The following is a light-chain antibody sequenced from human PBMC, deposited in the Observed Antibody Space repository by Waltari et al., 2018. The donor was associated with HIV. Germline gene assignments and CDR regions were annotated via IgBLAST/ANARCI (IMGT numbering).Light chain of an antibody. CDR3: QSYDDTVSLEV. CDR1: TSNLRGHP. CDR2: DDD. J-gene: IGLJ2*01. V-gene: IGLV1-40*01. Sequence: QSVLTQPPSVSGAPGQRVTISCTGSTSNLRGHPVHWFRQLPGAAPKLPIYDDDVRPSGVSDRFSGSKSDTSASLAIAGLQAEDEADYYCQSYDDTVSLEVFGGGTRLTVL.